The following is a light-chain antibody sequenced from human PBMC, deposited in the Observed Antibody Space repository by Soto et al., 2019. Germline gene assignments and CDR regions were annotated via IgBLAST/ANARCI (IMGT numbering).Light chain of an antibody. V-gene: IGLV2-11*01. CDR3: SSYTKNSPYV. CDR2: DVT. J-gene: IGLJ1*01. Sequence: QSSLTQPRSVSGSPGQSVTISCTGTSNDVGGYDYVSWYQQYPGKAPKYILYDVTKRPSGVPDRFSGSKSGNTASLTISGLQADDEADYYCSSYTKNSPYVFGTGTKLTVL. CDR1: SNDVGGYDY.